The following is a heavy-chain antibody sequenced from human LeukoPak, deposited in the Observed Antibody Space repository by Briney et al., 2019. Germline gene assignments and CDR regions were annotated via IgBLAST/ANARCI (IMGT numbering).Heavy chain of an antibody. J-gene: IGHJ5*02. Sequence: SVKVSCKASGGTFSSYAISRVRQAPGQGLEWMGGIIPIFGTANYAQKFQGRVTITTDESTSTAYMELSSLRSEDTAVYYCARGYSGSYYLLDWFDPWGQGTLVTVSS. CDR2: IIPIFGTA. V-gene: IGHV1-69*05. D-gene: IGHD1-26*01. CDR3: ARGYSGSYYLLDWFDP. CDR1: GGTFSSYA.